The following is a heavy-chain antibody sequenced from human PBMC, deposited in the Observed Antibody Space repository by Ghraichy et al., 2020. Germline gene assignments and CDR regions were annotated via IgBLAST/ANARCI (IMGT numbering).Heavy chain of an antibody. J-gene: IGHJ6*02. Sequence: LSLTCAASGFTFSSYAMHWVRQAPGKGLEWVAVISYDGSNKYYVDSVKGRFTISRDNSKNTLYLHTNSLRVEDTAVYYCARERSCSSTSCYYGMDVWGQGTTVTVSS. CDR3: ARERSCSSTSCYYGMDV. CDR1: GFTFSSYA. V-gene: IGHV3-30*04. CDR2: ISYDGSNK. D-gene: IGHD2-2*01.